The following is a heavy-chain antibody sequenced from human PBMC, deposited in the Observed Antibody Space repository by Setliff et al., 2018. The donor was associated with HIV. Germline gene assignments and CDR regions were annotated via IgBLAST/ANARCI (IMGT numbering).Heavy chain of an antibody. CDR1: GDFVSSDRAA. J-gene: IGHJ4*02. V-gene: IGHV6-1*01. Sequence: SQTLSLTCAISGDFVSSDRAAWNWIRQSPERGLEWLGRTHYNSRWNYDYAASVESRITITSDTSKNQLSLHLTSVTPEDTAVYYCARVFRNLPDYWGQGTLVTVSS. D-gene: IGHD1-1*01. CDR2: THYNSRWNY. CDR3: ARVFRNLPDY.